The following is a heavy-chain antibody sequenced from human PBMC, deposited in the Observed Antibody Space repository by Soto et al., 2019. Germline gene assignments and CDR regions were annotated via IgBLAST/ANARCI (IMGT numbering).Heavy chain of an antibody. CDR3: ATRYSGYDSDV. V-gene: IGHV4-30-2*01. CDR1: GGSISSGGYS. J-gene: IGHJ6*02. Sequence: SETLSLTCAVSGGSISSGGYSWSWIRQPPGKGLEWIGYIYHSGSTYYNPSLKSRVTISVDTSKNQFSLKLSSVTAADTAVYHCATRYSGYDSDVWGQGTTVTVSS. D-gene: IGHD5-12*01. CDR2: IYHSGST.